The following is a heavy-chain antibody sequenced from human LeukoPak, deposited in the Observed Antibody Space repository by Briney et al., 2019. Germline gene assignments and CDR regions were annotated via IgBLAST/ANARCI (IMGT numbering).Heavy chain of an antibody. Sequence: SETLSLACAVYGGSFSGYYWSWIRQPPGKGLEWIGEINHSGSTNYNPSLKSRVTISVDTSKNQFSLKLSSVTAADTAVYYCASGYYYDSSGYSYVQHWGQGTLVTVSS. D-gene: IGHD3-22*01. CDR3: ASGYYYDSSGYSYVQH. V-gene: IGHV4-34*01. J-gene: IGHJ1*01. CDR2: INHSGST. CDR1: GGSFSGYY.